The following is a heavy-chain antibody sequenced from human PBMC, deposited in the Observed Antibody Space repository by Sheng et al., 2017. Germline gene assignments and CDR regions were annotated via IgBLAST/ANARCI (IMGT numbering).Heavy chain of an antibody. Sequence: QVQLVESGGGVVQPGGSLRLSCAASGFTFSSYGMHWVRQAPGKGLEWVAFIRYDGSNKYYADSVKGRFTISRDNSKNTLYLQMNSLRAEDTAVYYCAKAQDYFDYWGQGTLVTVSS. CDR1: GFTFSSYG. J-gene: IGHJ4*02. CDR3: AKAQDYFDY. CDR2: IRYDGSNK. V-gene: IGHV3-30*02.